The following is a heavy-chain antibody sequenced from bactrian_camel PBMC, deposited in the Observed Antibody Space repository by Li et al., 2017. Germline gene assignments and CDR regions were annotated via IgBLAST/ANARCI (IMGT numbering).Heavy chain of an antibody. CDR3: AAAPHGGIWPPPANEYKY. V-gene: IGHV3S60*01. J-gene: IGHJ4*01. CDR1: GMKISNKC. D-gene: IGHD6*01. Sequence: VQLVESGGGSVQSGGSLKLSCAASGMKISNKCMSWFRQAPGKERERVLCHRWSTRSTWYADSVKGRFTISRDTAKNTLYLQMNSLKVEDTAMYYCAAAPHGGIWPPPANEYKYWGQGTQVTVS. CDR2: HRWSTRST.